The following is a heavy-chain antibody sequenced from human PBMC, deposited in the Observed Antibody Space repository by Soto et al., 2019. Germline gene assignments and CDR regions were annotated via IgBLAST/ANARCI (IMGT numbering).Heavy chain of an antibody. J-gene: IGHJ3*02. V-gene: IGHV5-10-1*03. CDR1: GYSSTNYW. Sequence: EVQVVQSGAEVKKPGESLRISCKGSGYSSTNYWINWVRQMPGKGLEWMGRIDPSDSYTNYSPSFQGHVTISADKSISTAYLQWSSLKASDTAMYYCASGDGDYHSAFDIWGQGTLVTVSS. CDR2: IDPSDSYT. D-gene: IGHD4-17*01. CDR3: ASGDGDYHSAFDI.